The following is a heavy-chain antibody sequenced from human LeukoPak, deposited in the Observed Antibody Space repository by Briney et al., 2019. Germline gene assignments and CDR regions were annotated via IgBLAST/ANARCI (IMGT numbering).Heavy chain of an antibody. CDR3: AKGSDSFDY. Sequence: PGGSLRLSCAASGFTFSSYGMQWVRQAPGKGLEWVAFIRYDATDKHYADSAKGRFTISRDNSKNTLYLQMNSLRTEDTAVYYCAKGSDSFDYWGQGTLVTVSS. D-gene: IGHD6-25*01. CDR1: GFTFSSYG. V-gene: IGHV3-30*02. CDR2: IRYDATDK. J-gene: IGHJ4*02.